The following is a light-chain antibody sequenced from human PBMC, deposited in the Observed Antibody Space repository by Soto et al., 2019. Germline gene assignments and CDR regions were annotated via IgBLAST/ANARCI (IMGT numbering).Light chain of an antibody. CDR1: SSDGGPYNY. CDR2: EVS. J-gene: IGLJ2*01. Sequence: QSALTQPASVSRSPGQSITISCTATSSDGGPYNYVSWYQQHPGKAPKVMIYEVSNRPSGVSNRFSGSKSGNTASLTISGLQSEDEADYYCSSYTTSSTVVFGGGTQLTV. CDR3: SSYTTSSTVV. V-gene: IGLV2-14*01.